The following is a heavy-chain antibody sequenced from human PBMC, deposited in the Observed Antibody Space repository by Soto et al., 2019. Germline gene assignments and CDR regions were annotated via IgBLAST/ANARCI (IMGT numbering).Heavy chain of an antibody. CDR2: IYYSGST. D-gene: IGHD3-3*01. V-gene: IGHV4-59*01. CDR1: GGSISSYY. Sequence: SETLSLTCTVSGGSISSYYWSWIRQPPGKGLEWIGYIYYSGSTNYNPSLKSRVTISVDTSKNQFSLKLSSVTAADTAVYYCARAIWGDTDFWSARSVRFYYYYMDVWGKGTTVTVSS. CDR3: ARAIWGDTDFWSARSVRFYYYYMDV. J-gene: IGHJ6*03.